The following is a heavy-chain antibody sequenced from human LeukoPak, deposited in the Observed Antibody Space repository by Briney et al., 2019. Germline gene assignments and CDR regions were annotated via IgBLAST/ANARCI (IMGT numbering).Heavy chain of an antibody. V-gene: IGHV4-34*01. D-gene: IGHD6-13*01. Sequence: SETLSLTCAVYGGSFSGYYWSWIRQPPGKGLEWIGEINHSGSTNYNPFLKSRATISRDTSKNQFSLKLTSVTVADTAVYFCAREGEAAAGAFDNWGQGTLVTVSS. CDR1: GGSFSGYY. CDR3: AREGEAAAGAFDN. CDR2: INHSGST. J-gene: IGHJ4*02.